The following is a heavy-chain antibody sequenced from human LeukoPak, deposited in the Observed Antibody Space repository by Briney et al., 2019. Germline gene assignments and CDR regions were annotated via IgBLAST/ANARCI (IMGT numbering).Heavy chain of an antibody. CDR1: GFTFSRCA. D-gene: IGHD3-3*01. CDR3: AKDEYDDFWNGPEY. CDR2: ISGSGGKT. J-gene: IGHJ4*02. Sequence: GGSLRLSCVVSGFTFSRCAMTWVRQAPGKGLEWVSAISGSGGKTYYADSVKGRFTISRDNSKNTLYLQMKSLKGEDTAVYYCAKDEYDDFWNGPEYWGRGTLVAVSS. V-gene: IGHV3-23*01.